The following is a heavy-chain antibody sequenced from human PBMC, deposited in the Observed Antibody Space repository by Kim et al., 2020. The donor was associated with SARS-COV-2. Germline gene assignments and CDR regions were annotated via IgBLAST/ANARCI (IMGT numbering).Heavy chain of an antibody. CDR2: ST. Sequence: STNDNPFLKSRVTISVDSSKNQFSLKLSAVTAAVTAVYYCARSAAAGGGYWGQGTLVTVSS. J-gene: IGHJ4*02. D-gene: IGHD6-13*01. CDR3: ARSAAAGGGY. V-gene: IGHV4-34*01.